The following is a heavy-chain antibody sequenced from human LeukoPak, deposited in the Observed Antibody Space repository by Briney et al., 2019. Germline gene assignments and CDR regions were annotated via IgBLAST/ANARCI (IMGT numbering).Heavy chain of an antibody. CDR2: IYTSGST. J-gene: IGHJ3*02. V-gene: IGHV4-61*02. CDR1: GGSISSGSYY. Sequence: PSETLSLTCTVSGGSISSGSYYWSWIRQPAGKGLEWIGRIYTSGSTNYNPSLKSRATTSVDTSKNQFSLKLSSVTAADTAVYYCARGGTGTRGYAFDIWGQGTMVTVSS. D-gene: IGHD3-10*01. CDR3: ARGGTGTRGYAFDI.